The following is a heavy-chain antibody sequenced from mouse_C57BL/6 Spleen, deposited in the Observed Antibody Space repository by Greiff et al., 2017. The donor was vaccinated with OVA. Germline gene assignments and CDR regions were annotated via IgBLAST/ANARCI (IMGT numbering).Heavy chain of an antibody. V-gene: IGHV3-1*01. D-gene: IGHD2-4*01. CDR1: GYSITSGYD. J-gene: IGHJ3*01. CDR3: ARADDYPAWFAY. Sequence: EVHLVESGPGMVKPSQSLSLTCTVTGYSITSGYDWHWIRHFPGNKLEWMGYISYSGSTNYNPSLKSRISITHDTSKNHFFLKLNSVTTEDTATYYCARADDYPAWFAYWGQGTLVTVSA. CDR2: ISYSGST.